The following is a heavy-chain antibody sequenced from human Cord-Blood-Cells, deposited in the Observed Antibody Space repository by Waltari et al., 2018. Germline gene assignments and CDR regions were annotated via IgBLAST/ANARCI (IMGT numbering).Heavy chain of an antibody. J-gene: IGHJ4*02. CDR3: AREGLWEQLLVY. CDR2: IWYDGSNK. V-gene: IGHV3-33*01. D-gene: IGHD1-26*01. Sequence: VQLVESGGGVVQPGRSLRLSCAASGFTFSSYGMHWVRQAPGKGREWVAVIWYDGSNKYYADSVKGRFTISRDNSKNTLYLQMNSLRAEDTAVYYCAREGLWEQLLVYWGQGTLVTVSS. CDR1: GFTFSSYG.